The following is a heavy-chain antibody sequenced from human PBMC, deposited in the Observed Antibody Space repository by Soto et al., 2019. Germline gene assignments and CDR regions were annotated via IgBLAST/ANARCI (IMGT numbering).Heavy chain of an antibody. CDR1: GGSISSYY. J-gene: IGHJ6*02. D-gene: IGHD6-13*01. Sequence: QVQLQESGPGLVKPSETLSLTCTVSGGSISSYYWSWIRQPPGKGLEWIGYIYYSGSTNYNPSLKSRVTISVDTSKNQLSLKLSSVTAADTAVYYCARKPGIAAAGQNYYYGMDVWGQGTTVTVSS. V-gene: IGHV4-59*01. CDR3: ARKPGIAAAGQNYYYGMDV. CDR2: IYYSGST.